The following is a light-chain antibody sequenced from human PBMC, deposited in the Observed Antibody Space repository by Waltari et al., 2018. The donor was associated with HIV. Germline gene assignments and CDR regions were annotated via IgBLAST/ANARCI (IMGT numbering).Light chain of an antibody. V-gene: IGLV3-1*01. Sequence: SYELTQPPSVSVSPGQTASITCSGDQWEDKFVCWYQQRPGQSPVLVMYKDTRRPSGIPGRFSGSNSVNTATLTITGTQSMDEADYYCQAWDRSVVFGGGTKLTVL. CDR1: QWEDKF. CDR3: QAWDRSVV. J-gene: IGLJ2*01. CDR2: KDT.